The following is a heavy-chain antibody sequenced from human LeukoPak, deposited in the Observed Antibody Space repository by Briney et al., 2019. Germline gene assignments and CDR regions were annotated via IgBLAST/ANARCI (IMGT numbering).Heavy chain of an antibody. D-gene: IGHD4-17*01. Sequence: ASVKVSCKASGGTFSSYAISWVRQAPAQGLEWMGGIIPIFGAANYAQKFQGRVTITADKSTSTAYMEVSSMRSEDTAVYYCARDEDYGDYDDLSDYYYYGMDVWGQGTTVTVFS. CDR1: GGTFSSYA. CDR2: IIPIFGAA. CDR3: ARDEDYGDYDDLSDYYYYGMDV. J-gene: IGHJ6*02. V-gene: IGHV1-69*06.